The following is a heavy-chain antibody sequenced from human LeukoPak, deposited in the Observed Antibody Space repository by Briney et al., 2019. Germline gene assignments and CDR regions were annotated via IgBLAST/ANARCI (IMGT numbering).Heavy chain of an antibody. CDR3: ARWWNYYDSSGSPAGGAFDI. V-gene: IGHV4-59*01. D-gene: IGHD3-22*01. CDR1: GGSISSYY. CDR2: IYYSGST. J-gene: IGHJ3*02. Sequence: SETLSLTCTVSGGSISSYYCSWIRQPPGEGLEWIGYIYYSGSTNYNPSLKSRVTISVDTSKNQFSLKLSSVTAADTAVYYCARWWNYYDSSGSPAGGAFDIWGQGTMVTVSS.